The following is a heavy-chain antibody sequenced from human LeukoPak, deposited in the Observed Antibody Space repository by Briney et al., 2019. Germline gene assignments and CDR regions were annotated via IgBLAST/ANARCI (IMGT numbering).Heavy chain of an antibody. V-gene: IGHV1-2*02. D-gene: IGHD2-15*01. Sequence: AAVKDSCKASGYTFTGYYMHWVRQAPGQGLEWMGWINPNSGGTNYVQKFQGRVTMTRDTSITTAYMQLSRLRSDDTAVYYCASSPTSECSGGSCYSYWGQGTLVT. CDR3: ASSPTSECSGGSCYSY. J-gene: IGHJ4*02. CDR2: INPNSGGT. CDR1: GYTFTGYY.